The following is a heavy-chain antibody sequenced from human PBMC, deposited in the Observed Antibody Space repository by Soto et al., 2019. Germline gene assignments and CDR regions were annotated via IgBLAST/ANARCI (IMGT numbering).Heavy chain of an antibody. J-gene: IGHJ4*02. CDR3: ARPADYVSGFSQ. Sequence: QVQLVQSGAEVKKPGSSVKVSCQTSGGTFTTSTISWVRQAPGQGLEWMGGIIPVFGTPSYAQKFQGRVTMIAGKSSSTAYMELRNLRSEDTAMYYCARPADYVSGFSQWGQGTLVTVSS. CDR2: IIPVFGTP. CDR1: GGTFTTST. V-gene: IGHV1-69*06. D-gene: IGHD3-16*01.